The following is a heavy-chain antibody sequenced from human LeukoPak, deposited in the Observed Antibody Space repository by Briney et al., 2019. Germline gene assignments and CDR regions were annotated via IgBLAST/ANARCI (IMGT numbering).Heavy chain of an antibody. Sequence: PGGSLRLSCAASGFTFSSYGMHWVRQAPGKGLEWVAVISDDGRNKYYADSVTGRFTISRDNSKNTVSLQMNSLRVEDTAVYYCVRGADTGYSSDSWGQGTLVTVSS. V-gene: IGHV3-30*03. CDR1: GFTFSSYG. J-gene: IGHJ4*02. D-gene: IGHD3-9*01. CDR3: VRGADTGYSSDS. CDR2: ISDDGRNK.